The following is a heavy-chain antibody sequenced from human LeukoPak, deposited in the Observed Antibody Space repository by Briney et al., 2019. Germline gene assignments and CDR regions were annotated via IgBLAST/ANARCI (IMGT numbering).Heavy chain of an antibody. CDR1: DEPFSGYY. CDR2: INRNGNT. CDR3: ARHIAAAGTDWFDP. V-gene: IGHV4-34*01. D-gene: IGHD6-13*01. Sequence: SETLSLTCAISDEPFSGYYWGWIRQPPGKGLELIGEINRNGNTDYNPSLKSRVSMSIDTSKNQFSLKLSSVTAADTAVYYCARHIAAAGTDWFDPWGQGTLVTVSS. J-gene: IGHJ5*02.